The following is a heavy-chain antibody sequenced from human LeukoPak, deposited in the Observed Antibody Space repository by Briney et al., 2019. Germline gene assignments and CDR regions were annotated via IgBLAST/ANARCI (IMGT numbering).Heavy chain of an antibody. J-gene: IGHJ6*02. CDR3: ARDGTIFGVVIPYGMDV. CDR2: IYSGGST. Sequence: GGSLRLSCAASGFTVSSNYMSWVRQAPGKGLEWVPVIYSGGSTYYADSVKGRFTISRDNSKNTLYLQMNSLRAEDTAVYYCARDGTIFGVVIPYGMDVWGQGTTVTVSS. V-gene: IGHV3-66*01. CDR1: GFTVSSNY. D-gene: IGHD3-3*01.